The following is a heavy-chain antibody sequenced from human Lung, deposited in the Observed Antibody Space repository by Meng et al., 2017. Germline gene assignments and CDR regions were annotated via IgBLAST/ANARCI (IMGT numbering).Heavy chain of an antibody. Sequence: QVQLQPWGAGLLKPSEALSLTCVVPGGSFSDYYWSWIRQPPGKGLEWIGEINHSGSTNYNPSLESRATISVDTSQNNLSLKLSSVTAADSAVYYCARGPTTMAHDFDYWGQGTLVTVSS. D-gene: IGHD4-11*01. CDR1: GGSFSDYY. CDR3: ARGPTTMAHDFDY. CDR2: INHSGST. J-gene: IGHJ4*02. V-gene: IGHV4-34*01.